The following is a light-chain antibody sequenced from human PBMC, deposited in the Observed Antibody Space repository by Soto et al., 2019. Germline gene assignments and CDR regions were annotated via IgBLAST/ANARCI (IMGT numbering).Light chain of an antibody. V-gene: IGKV3-20*01. CDR2: GAS. CDR3: QQYGNSPFT. CDR1: QSVSSSY. J-gene: IGKJ3*01. Sequence: EIVLTQSPGTLSLSPGERATLSCRASQSVSSSYLAWYQQKPGQAPRLLIYGASSRATGIPDRSSGSGSGTDFTLTISRLEPEDFAVYYCQQYGNSPFTFGPGTKVDIK.